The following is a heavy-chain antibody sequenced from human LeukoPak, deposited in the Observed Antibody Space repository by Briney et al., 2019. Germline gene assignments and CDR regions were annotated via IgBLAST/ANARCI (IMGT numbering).Heavy chain of an antibody. CDR2: IYPGGSDT. J-gene: IGHJ3*02. CDR1: GYSFTSYW. V-gene: IGHV5-51*01. D-gene: IGHD3-22*01. Sequence: GESLKISCKGSGYSFTSYWIGWVRQMPGKGLEWMGIIYPGGSDTRYSPSFQGQVTISADKSISTAYLQWSSLKASDTAMYYCARPSYYDSSGYYGDAFDIWGQGTMVTVSS. CDR3: ARPSYYDSSGYYGDAFDI.